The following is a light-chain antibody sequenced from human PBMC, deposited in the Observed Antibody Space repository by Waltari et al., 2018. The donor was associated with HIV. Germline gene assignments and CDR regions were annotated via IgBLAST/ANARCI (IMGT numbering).Light chain of an antibody. CDR2: AFG. V-gene: IGLV2-14*03. J-gene: IGLJ2*01. CDR3: SSYTDRSTVI. Sequence: QSALTQPDYVSGSPGQSITISCSGSINDIGMGDYVSWYQQHSDKAPKLLISAFGNRPSGVSDRFSASKSGNVASLSISGLQPADEATYYCSSYTDRSTVIFGGGTKVT. CDR1: INDIGMGDY.